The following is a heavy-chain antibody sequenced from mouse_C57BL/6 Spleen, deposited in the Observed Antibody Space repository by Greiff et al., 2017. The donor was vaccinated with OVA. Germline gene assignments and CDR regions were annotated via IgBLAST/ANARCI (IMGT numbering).Heavy chain of an antibody. J-gene: IGHJ4*01. CDR3: ARRIYYGSSYEGYAMDY. V-gene: IGHV1-19*01. Sequence: VQLKQSGPVLVKPGASVKMSCKASGYTFTDYYMNWVKQSHGKSLEWIGVINPYNGGTSYNQKFKGKATLTVDKSSSTAYMELNSLTSEDSAVYYCARRIYYGSSYEGYAMDYWGQGTSVTVSS. CDR1: GYTFTDYY. D-gene: IGHD1-1*01. CDR2: INPYNGGT.